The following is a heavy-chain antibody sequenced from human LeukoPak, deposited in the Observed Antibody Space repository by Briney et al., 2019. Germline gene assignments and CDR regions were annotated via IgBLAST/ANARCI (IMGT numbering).Heavy chain of an antibody. CDR2: ISYEDGSNK. Sequence: GRSLRLSCAASGFTFRSFVMHWVRQALGKGLEWVAAISYEDGSNKYYADSVKGRFTISRDNSKYTVYLEMNSLRVEDTAMYYCSKERPEEYYASGSYFDYWGQGTLVTVSS. CDR1: GFTFRSFV. D-gene: IGHD3-10*01. CDR3: SKERPEEYYASGSYFDY. J-gene: IGHJ4*02. V-gene: IGHV3-30*04.